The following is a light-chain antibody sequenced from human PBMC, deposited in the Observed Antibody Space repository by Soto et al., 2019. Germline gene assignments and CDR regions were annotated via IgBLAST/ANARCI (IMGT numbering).Light chain of an antibody. CDR2: AAS. J-gene: IGKJ3*01. CDR3: QQANSFPLT. Sequence: DVQMTXSPSSLSASLGDRGTGSFRASEDISDYLNWYQQKPGKPPKLLIYAASTLQSGVPSRFSGHGSGTDFSLTITNLQPEDFATYYCQQANSFPLTFGPGTKVD. V-gene: IGKV1-39*01. CDR1: EDISDY.